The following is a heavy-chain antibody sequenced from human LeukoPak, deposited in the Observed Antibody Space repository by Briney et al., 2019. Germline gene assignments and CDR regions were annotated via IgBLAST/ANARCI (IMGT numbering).Heavy chain of an antibody. CDR2: MYDSGST. D-gene: IGHD3-10*01. J-gene: IGHJ4*02. CDR3: SWGY. V-gene: IGHV4-39*01. Sequence: SETLSLTCTVSGGSISSSNFYWGWIRQPPGKGLEWIGSMYDSGSTYYNPSLKSRVTISVDTSKNQFSLKLTSVTAADTAVYLWSWGYWGRGTLVTVSS. CDR1: GGSISSSNFY.